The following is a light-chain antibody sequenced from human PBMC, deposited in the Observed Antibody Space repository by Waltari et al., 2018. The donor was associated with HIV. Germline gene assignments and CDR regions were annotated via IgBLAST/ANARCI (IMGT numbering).Light chain of an antibody. V-gene: IGKV1-39*01. CDR3: QQSYTAPNS. Sequence: DIQMTQSPSSLSASVGDRVNITCRASQTSDIYLNWFQQKPGKAPTLLISGASTLHSGVPSRVSASGSGTDLTLTSSGLQPEDFASYYCQQSYTAPNSFGPGTKVDI. CDR1: QTSDIY. CDR2: GAS. J-gene: IGKJ2*03.